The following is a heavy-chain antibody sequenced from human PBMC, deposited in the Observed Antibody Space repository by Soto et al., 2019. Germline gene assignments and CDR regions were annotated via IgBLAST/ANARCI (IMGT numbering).Heavy chain of an antibody. D-gene: IGHD3-10*02. CDR2: ISSSSSYI. J-gene: IGHJ1*01. CDR3: AAPPLFGWESLHFQH. CDR1: GFTFSSYS. V-gene: IGHV3-21*01. Sequence: GGSLRLSCAASGFTFSSYSMNWVRQAPGKGLEWVSSISSSSSYIYYADSVKGRFTISRDNAKNSLYLQMNSLRAEDTAVYYCAAPPLFGWESLHFQHWGQGTLVTVSS.